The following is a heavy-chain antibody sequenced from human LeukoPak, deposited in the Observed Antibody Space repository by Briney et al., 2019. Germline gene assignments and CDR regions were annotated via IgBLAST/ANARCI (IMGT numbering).Heavy chain of an antibody. CDR1: GYSFTSYW. CDR3: ARHCSSTSCYAGFDY. V-gene: IGHV5-51*01. D-gene: IGHD2-2*01. J-gene: IGHJ4*02. Sequence: GVSLKISCKGSGYSFTSYWIGWVRQMPRKGLEWMGIIYPGDSDTRYSPSFQGQVTISADKSISTAYLQWSSLKASDTAMYYCARHCSSTSCYAGFDYWGQGTLVTVSS. CDR2: IYPGDSDT.